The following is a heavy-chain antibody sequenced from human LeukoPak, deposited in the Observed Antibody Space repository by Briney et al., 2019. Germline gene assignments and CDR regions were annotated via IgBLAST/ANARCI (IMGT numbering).Heavy chain of an antibody. Sequence: GGSLRLSCAASGFTFSSYSMNWVRPAPGKGLEWVSSISSSSSYIYYADSVKGRFTISRDNAKNSLYLQMNSLRAEDTAVYYCARDLDRSTSRTNPLGDWGQGTLVTVSS. CDR2: ISSSSSYI. D-gene: IGHD2-2*01. CDR1: GFTFSSYS. V-gene: IGHV3-21*01. CDR3: ARDLDRSTSRTNPLGD. J-gene: IGHJ4*02.